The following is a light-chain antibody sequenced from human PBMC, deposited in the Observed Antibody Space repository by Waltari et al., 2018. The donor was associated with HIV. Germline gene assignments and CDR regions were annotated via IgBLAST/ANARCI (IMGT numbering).Light chain of an antibody. J-gene: IGLJ3*02. Sequence: QSALTQPRSVSGSPGQSVTISCTGTSSDVCGYNYSSWYQQHPGQAPKLMIYDVSKRPSGVPDRFSGSKSGNTASLTISGLQAEDEADYYCCSYAGSYTYWVFGGGTKLTVL. CDR2: DVS. V-gene: IGLV2-11*01. CDR3: CSYAGSYTYWV. CDR1: SSDVCGYNY.